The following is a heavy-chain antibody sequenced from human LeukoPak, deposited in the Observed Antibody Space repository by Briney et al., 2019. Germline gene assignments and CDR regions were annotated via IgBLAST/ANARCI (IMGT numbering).Heavy chain of an antibody. V-gene: IGHV4-34*01. Sequence: SETLSLTCAVYGGSFSGYYRSWIRQPPGKGLEWIGEINHSGSTNYNPSLKSRVTISVDTSKNQFSLKLSSVTAADTAVYYCARESSRLFDYWGQGTLVTVSS. CDR2: INHSGST. CDR1: GGSFSGYY. J-gene: IGHJ4*02. D-gene: IGHD6-13*01. CDR3: ARESSRLFDY.